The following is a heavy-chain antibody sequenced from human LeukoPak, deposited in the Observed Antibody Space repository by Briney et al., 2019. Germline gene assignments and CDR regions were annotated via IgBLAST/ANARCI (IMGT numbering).Heavy chain of an antibody. CDR2: INHSGSP. J-gene: IGHJ4*02. V-gene: IGHV4-34*01. D-gene: IGHD3-9*01. CDR1: GGSFSGYF. Sequence: SETLSLTCAVYGGSFSGYFWSWIRQPPEKGLEWIGEINHSGSPDYNPPLKSRVTVSVDTSRNQFSLKLSSVTAADTAVYYCVREREQRDKRRYATGYDYWGQGTLVTVSS. CDR3: VREREQRDKRRYATGYDY.